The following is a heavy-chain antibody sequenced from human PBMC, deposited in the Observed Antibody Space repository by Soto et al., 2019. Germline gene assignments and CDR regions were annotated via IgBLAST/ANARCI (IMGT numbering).Heavy chain of an antibody. CDR2: INSDGSTT. V-gene: IGHV3-74*01. D-gene: IGHD5-12*01. CDR1: GFTFSTHW. J-gene: IGHJ4*02. Sequence: EVQLLESGGGLIQPGGSLRLSCAASGFTFSTHWMHWVRQAPGKGLVWVSRINSDGSTTNYVDSVKGRFTISRDNAKNTVYRQMNSLRAEETAVYYCARVPAGGYDWVWGQGTLVTVSS. CDR3: ARVPAGGYDWV.